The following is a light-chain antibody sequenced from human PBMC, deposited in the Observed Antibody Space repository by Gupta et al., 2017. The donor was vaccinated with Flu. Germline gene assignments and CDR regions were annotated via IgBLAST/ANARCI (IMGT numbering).Light chain of an antibody. CDR3: FSVDRTGDQRV. J-gene: IGLJ3*02. CDR1: AFPKNY. Sequence: SYELTQPPSVSVSPGQTARITCSGDAFPKNYAYWYHLTSGRAPQLVIYEEIKRPSGIPKRFSGSISGTMATLTISGAQGEDEGDYYCFSVDRTGDQRVLGGGTKLAVL. V-gene: IGLV3-10*01. CDR2: EEI.